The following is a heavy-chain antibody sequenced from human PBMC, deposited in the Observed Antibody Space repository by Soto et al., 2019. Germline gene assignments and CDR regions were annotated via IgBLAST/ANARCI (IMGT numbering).Heavy chain of an antibody. V-gene: IGHV3-30*18. Sequence: PGGSLRLSCAASGFTFSSYGMHWVRQAPGKGLEWVAVISYDGSNKYYADSVKGRFTISRDNSKNTLYLQMNSLRAEDTAVYYCAKTGRAGGIAVAGTVYYYGMDVWGQGTTVTVSS. CDR2: ISYDGSNK. CDR3: AKTGRAGGIAVAGTVYYYGMDV. D-gene: IGHD6-19*01. J-gene: IGHJ6*02. CDR1: GFTFSSYG.